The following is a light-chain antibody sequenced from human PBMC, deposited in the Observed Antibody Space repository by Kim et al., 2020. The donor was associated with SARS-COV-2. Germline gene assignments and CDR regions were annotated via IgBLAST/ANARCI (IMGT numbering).Light chain of an antibody. Sequence: WSPGERATLACRASQGVSNDLAWYQQRAGQAPRVLIYDASNRATGIPARFSGSGSGTDFTLTISSLQPEDFAVYYCQQRSSWPLTFGGGTKVDIK. CDR2: DAS. CDR1: QGVSND. CDR3: QQRSSWPLT. V-gene: IGKV3-11*01. J-gene: IGKJ4*01.